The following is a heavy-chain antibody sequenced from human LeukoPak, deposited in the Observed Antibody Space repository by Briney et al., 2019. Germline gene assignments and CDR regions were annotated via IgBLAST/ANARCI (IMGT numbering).Heavy chain of an antibody. CDR1: GGSISPYF. V-gene: IGHV4-59*01. CDR2: ISYTGST. J-gene: IGHJ5*02. Sequence: PSETLSLTCTVSGGSISPYFWSWMRQAPGKGLEWIGYISYTGSTNYNPALKSRVTISVDTSKNQFSLQLTSVTAADTAVYYCARDDYRGVTNFDPWGQGTLVTVSS. CDR3: ARDDYRGVTNFDP. D-gene: IGHD3-10*01.